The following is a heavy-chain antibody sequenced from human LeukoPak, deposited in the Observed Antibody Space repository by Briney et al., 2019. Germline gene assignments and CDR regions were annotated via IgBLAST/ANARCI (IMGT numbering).Heavy chain of an antibody. D-gene: IGHD2-2*01. V-gene: IGHV3-21*01. J-gene: IGHJ6*03. CDR2: ISSSSSYI. CDR3: ARGCSSTSCFWKGAYYMDV. CDR1: GFTFSSYS. Sequence: PGGSLRLSCAASGFTFSSYSMNWVRQAPGKGLEWVSSISSSSSYIYYADSVKGRFTISRDNAKNPLYLQMNSLRAEDTAVYYCARGCSSTSCFWKGAYYMDVWGKGTTVTVSS.